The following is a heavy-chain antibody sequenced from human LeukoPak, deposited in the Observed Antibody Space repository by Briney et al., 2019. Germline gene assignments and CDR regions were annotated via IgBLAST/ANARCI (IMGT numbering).Heavy chain of an antibody. CDR2: ISAGNGNT. D-gene: IGHD4-23*01. Sequence: ASVKVSCKASGYTFTSYAIHWVRQAPGQRLEWMGWISAGNGNTKYSQNFQGRVTFISNTSATTAFMELSSLRSEDAAVYYCARSTVVTGFDYWGQGTLVTVSS. CDR3: ARSTVVTGFDY. J-gene: IGHJ4*02. V-gene: IGHV1-3*01. CDR1: GYTFTSYA.